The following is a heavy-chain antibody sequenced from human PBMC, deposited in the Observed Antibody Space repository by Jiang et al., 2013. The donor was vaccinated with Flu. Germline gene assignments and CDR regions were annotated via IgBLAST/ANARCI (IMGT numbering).Heavy chain of an antibody. V-gene: IGHV2-70*04. CDR2: IDWDGDK. CDR1: GFSLKTTGVR. Sequence: KPTQTLTLTCSCSGFSLKTTGVRVSWLRQPPGKALEWLARIDWDGDKFYTTSLKTRLSISKDASKSQVVLTMTNMDPVDTATYYCVRHGSCGAKNGCFGNWGQGTLVTVSS. D-gene: IGHD2-21*01. CDR3: VRHGSCGAKNGCFGN. J-gene: IGHJ4*02.